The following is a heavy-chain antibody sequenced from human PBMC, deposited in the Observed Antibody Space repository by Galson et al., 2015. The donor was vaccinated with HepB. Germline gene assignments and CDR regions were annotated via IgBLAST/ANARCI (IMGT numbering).Heavy chain of an antibody. CDR1: GFTFGSCR. J-gene: IGHJ6*02. CDR3: ARDTYRHYERDGYGMDA. CDR2: ISSDSRDI. Sequence: SLRLSCAVSGFTFGSCRMNWVRQAPGKGLEWVSYISSDSRDIHYAASVKGRFTVSRDNVKNLLHLQMNTLRDEDTAVYFCARDTYRHYERDGYGMDAWGQGTTVVVSS. V-gene: IGHV3-48*02. D-gene: IGHD3-22*01.